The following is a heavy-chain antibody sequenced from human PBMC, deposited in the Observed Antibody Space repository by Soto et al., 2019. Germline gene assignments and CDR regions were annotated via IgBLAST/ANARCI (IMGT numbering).Heavy chain of an antibody. Sequence: EVQLVESGGGLVQPGGSLRLSCAASGFTVTNYFMTWVRQAPGKGLEWVSVISNGGGAYYADSVKGIFTIFRDNSENTLYLQMNALRAEATAVYYCARDGFGGAYDFSHWGQGTLVTGSS. V-gene: IGHV3-66*01. D-gene: IGHD3-3*01. CDR2: ISNGGGA. CDR3: ARDGFGGAYDFSH. J-gene: IGHJ4*02. CDR1: GFTVTNYF.